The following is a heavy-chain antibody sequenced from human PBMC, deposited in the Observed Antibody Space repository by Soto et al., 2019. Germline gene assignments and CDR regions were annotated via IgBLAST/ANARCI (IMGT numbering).Heavy chain of an antibody. J-gene: IGHJ4*02. CDR1: GYRFTTQP. V-gene: IGHV1-3*01. CDR2: INSGNGDI. Sequence: QVQLVQSGAEVKKPGASVKVSCQASGYRFTTQPIHWVRQAPGQGLEWMGWINSGNGDIQYSQKFQGRVPITRDTSASTAYMELSSLRSEDTAIYYGAGRPDLGGGPFDYWGQGTLVAVSS. D-gene: IGHD3-16*01. CDR3: AGRPDLGGGPFDY.